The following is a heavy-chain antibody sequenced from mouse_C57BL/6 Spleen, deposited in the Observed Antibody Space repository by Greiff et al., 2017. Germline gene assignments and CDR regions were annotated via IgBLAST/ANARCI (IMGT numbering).Heavy chain of an antibody. J-gene: IGHJ1*03. V-gene: IGHV1-52*01. CDR3: ARETTVVAYPDFDV. CDR1: GYTFTSYW. D-gene: IGHD1-1*01. CDR2: IDPSDSET. Sequence: QVQLQQPGAELVRPGSSVKLSCKASGYTFTSYWMHWVKQRPIQGLEWIGNIDPSDSETHYNQKFKDKATLTVDKSSSPAYMQLSSLTSEDSAVYYCARETTVVAYPDFDVWGTGTTVTVSS.